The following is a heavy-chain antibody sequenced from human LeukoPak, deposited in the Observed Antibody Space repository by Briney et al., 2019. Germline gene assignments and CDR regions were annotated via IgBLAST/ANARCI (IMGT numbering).Heavy chain of an antibody. CDR2: IKQDGSEK. CDR1: GFTFSSYW. J-gene: IGHJ6*02. Sequence: GSLRLSCAASGFTFSSYWMSWVRQAPGEGLEWVANIKQDGSEKYYVDSVKGRFTISRDNAKNSLYLQMNSLRAEDTAVYYCARDIVVVVANFYYYYGMDVWGQGTTVTVSS. CDR3: ARDIVVVVANFYYYYGMDV. V-gene: IGHV3-7*01. D-gene: IGHD2-15*01.